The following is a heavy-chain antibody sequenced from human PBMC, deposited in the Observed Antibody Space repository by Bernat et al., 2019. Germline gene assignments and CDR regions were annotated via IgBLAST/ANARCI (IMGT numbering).Heavy chain of an antibody. CDR3: AKGRYSSSWYYFDY. D-gene: IGHD6-13*01. V-gene: IGHV3-43*02. J-gene: IGHJ4*02. CDR2: ISGDGGST. Sequence: EVQLVESGGGVVQPGGSLRLSCAASGFTFDDYAMHWVRQAPGKGLEWVSLISGDGGSTYYADSVKGRFTISRDNSKNSLYLQMNSLRTEDTALYYCAKGRYSSSWYYFDYWGQGTLVTVSS. CDR1: GFTFDDYA.